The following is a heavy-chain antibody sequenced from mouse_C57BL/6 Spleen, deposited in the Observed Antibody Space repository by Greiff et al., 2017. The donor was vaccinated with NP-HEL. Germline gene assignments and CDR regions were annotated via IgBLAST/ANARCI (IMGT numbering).Heavy chain of an antibody. CDR1: GYTFTDYN. D-gene: IGHD2-1*01. V-gene: IGHV1-18*01. CDR2: INPNNGGT. CDR3: ARELLWYRFAY. Sequence: EVQLQQSGPELVKPGASVKIPCKASGYTFTDYNMDWVKQSHGKSLEWIGDINPNNGGTIYNQKFKGKATLTVDKSSSTAYMELRSLTSEDTAVYYCARELLWYRFAYWGQGTLVTVSA. J-gene: IGHJ3*01.